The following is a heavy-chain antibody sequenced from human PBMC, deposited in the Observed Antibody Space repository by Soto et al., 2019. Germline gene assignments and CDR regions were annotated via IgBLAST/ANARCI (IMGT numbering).Heavy chain of an antibody. CDR1: GDSISRGDYY. D-gene: IGHD6-6*01. Sequence: SETLSLTCTVSGDSISRGDYYWSWIRQPPGQGLEWIGYIYFSGSTYYKPSLKSRVTISLDTSKSQFSLKLSSVTAADTAVYYCARDTPNRITARPRNWFDPWGQGTLVTVSS. CDR2: IYFSGST. J-gene: IGHJ5*02. CDR3: ARDTPNRITARPRNWFDP. V-gene: IGHV4-30-4*01.